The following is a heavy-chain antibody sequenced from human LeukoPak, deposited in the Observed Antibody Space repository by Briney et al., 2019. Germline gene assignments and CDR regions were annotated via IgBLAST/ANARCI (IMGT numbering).Heavy chain of an antibody. J-gene: IGHJ4*02. V-gene: IGHV1-2*02. D-gene: IGHD2-15*01. Sequence: ASVKVSCKASGYTFTGYYMHWVRQAPGQGLEWMGWINPNSGGTNYAQKFQGRVTMTRDTSISTAYMELSRLRSDDTAVYYCARGGGRYCSGGSCYYYFDYWGQGTLVTVSS. CDR1: GYTFTGYY. CDR2: INPNSGGT. CDR3: ARGGGRYCSGGSCYYYFDY.